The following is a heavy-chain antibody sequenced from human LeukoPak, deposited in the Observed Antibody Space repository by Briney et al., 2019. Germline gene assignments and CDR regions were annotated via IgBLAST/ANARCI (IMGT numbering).Heavy chain of an antibody. V-gene: IGHV3-49*04. J-gene: IGHJ4*02. Sequence: PGGSLRVSCTASGFTFGDYAMSWVRQAPGKGLEGVGFIRSTAYGGTTEHAASVKGRFTISRDDSKSIAYLQMNSLKTEDTAVYYCTRRSGRYYDSSGYSTGGYWGQGTLVTVSS. CDR1: GFTFGDYA. CDR3: TRRSGRYYDSSGYSTGGY. D-gene: IGHD3-22*01. CDR2: IRSTAYGGTT.